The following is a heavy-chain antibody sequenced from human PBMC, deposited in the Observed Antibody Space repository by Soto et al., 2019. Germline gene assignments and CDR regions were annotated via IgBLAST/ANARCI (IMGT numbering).Heavy chain of an antibody. Sequence: ASVKVSCKASGGTFSSYAISWVRQAPGQGLEWMGGIIPIFGTANYAQKFQGRVTITADESTSTAYMELSSLRSEDTAVYYCASPEMARIGRYSYWGQGTLVTVSS. CDR1: GGTFSSYA. V-gene: IGHV1-69*13. CDR2: IIPIFGTA. J-gene: IGHJ4*02. CDR3: ASPEMARIGRYSY. D-gene: IGHD2-21*01.